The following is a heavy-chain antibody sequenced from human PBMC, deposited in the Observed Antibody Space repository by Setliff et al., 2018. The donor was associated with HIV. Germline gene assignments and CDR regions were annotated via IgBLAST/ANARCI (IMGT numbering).Heavy chain of an antibody. CDR1: GGSFSDYY. V-gene: IGHV4-34*01. D-gene: IGHD3-3*01. Sequence: NPSETLSLTCAVYGGSFSDYYWTWIRQSPGKGLEWIGDIHHSGITNYRPSLKSRVTMSVDTSKNQFSLKLTSVTAADTAVYYCARIFQPSSSPFDFWGRGILVTVSS. J-gene: IGHJ4*02. CDR2: IHHSGIT. CDR3: ARIFQPSSSPFDF.